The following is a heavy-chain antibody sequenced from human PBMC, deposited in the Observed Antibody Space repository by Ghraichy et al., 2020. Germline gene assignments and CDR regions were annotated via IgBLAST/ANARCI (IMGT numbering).Heavy chain of an antibody. D-gene: IGHD6-19*01. CDR1: GFTFSSYA. CDR3: ARDMDSSGWRVFSGDY. J-gene: IGHJ4*02. V-gene: IGHV3-30*04. Sequence: GGSLRLSCAASGFTFSSYAMHWVRQAPGKGLEWVAVISYDGSNKYYADSVKGRFTISRDNSKNTLYLQMNSLRAEDTAVYYCARDMDSSGWRVFSGDYWGQGTLVTVSS. CDR2: ISYDGSNK.